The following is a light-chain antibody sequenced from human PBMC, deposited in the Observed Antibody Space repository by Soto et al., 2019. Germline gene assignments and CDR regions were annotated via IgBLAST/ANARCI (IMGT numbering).Light chain of an antibody. Sequence: QSVLTQPASVSGSPGQSITISCTGTSSDIGGFNYVSWFQQYPGKAPKLMIYEVTNRPSGISNRFSGSRSGNTASLTISGLQAEDEADYYSTSYTSTSTLVFGSGTKLTVL. CDR2: EVT. J-gene: IGLJ1*01. V-gene: IGLV2-14*01. CDR1: SSDIGGFNY. CDR3: TSYTSTSTLV.